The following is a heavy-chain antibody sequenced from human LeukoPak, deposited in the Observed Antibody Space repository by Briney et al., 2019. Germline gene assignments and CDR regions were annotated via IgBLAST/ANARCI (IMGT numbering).Heavy chain of an antibody. CDR1: GYTFTGYY. CDR2: INPNSGGT. V-gene: IGHV1-2*02. CDR3: ARDFYVTGTEYYYYMDV. D-gene: IGHD1-7*01. Sequence: ASVKVSCKASGYTFTGYYMHWVRQAPGQGLEWMGWINPNSGGTNYAQKFQGRVTMTRDTSISTAYMELSRLRSDDTAVYYCARDFYVTGTEYYYYMDVWGKGTTVTISS. J-gene: IGHJ6*03.